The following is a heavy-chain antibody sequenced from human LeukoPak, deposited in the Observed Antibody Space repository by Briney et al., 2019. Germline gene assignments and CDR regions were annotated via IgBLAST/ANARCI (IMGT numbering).Heavy chain of an antibody. CDR2: INPNGGGT. J-gene: IGHJ4*02. CDR3: ARGPHSSGWYLDY. Sequence: ASVKVSCKASGYTFTGYYMHWVRQAPGQGLEWMGWINPNGGGTNYAQKFQGRVTMTRDTSISTAYMELSRLRSDDTAVYYCARGPHSSGWYLDYWGQGTLVTVSS. V-gene: IGHV1-2*02. CDR1: GYTFTGYY. D-gene: IGHD6-19*01.